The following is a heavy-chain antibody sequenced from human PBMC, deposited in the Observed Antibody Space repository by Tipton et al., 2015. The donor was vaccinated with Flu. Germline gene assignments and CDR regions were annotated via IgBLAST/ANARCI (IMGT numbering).Heavy chain of an antibody. Sequence: TLSLTCTVSGGSISNNHWSWIRQPAGEGLEWLGRLYMRGRNAYNPSLKGRVTMSVDTSKNQFSLRLNSVTAADTAVYFCARDEMRPSGWYLMVDWGQGTLVTVSS. CDR1: GGSISNNH. CDR3: ARDEMRPSGWYLMVD. CDR2: LYMRGRN. D-gene: IGHD6-19*01. V-gene: IGHV4-4*07. J-gene: IGHJ4*02.